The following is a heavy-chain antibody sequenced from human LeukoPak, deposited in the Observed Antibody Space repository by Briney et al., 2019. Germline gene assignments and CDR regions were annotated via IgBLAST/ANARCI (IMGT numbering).Heavy chain of an antibody. D-gene: IGHD2-15*01. J-gene: IGHJ4*02. CDR1: GGSISSYY. Sequence: SETLSLTCTVSGGSISSYYWSWIRQPPGKGLEWIGYIYYSGSTNYNPPLKSRVTISVDTSKNQFSLKLSSVTAADTAVYYCARDRYCSGGSCWDYFDYWGQGTLVTVSS. V-gene: IGHV4-59*01. CDR3: ARDRYCSGGSCWDYFDY. CDR2: IYYSGST.